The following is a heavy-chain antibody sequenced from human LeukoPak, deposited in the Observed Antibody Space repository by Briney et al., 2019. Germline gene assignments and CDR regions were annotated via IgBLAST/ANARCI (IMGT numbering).Heavy chain of an antibody. Sequence: PGGPLRLSCAASGFTFSSYWMNWFRKVPGKGLVWVASFGTDGSRTTYAAYVQGRFTISRDNAKNTLYLKLKGLRAEDTAVYYCARDKYGGNSNAFDIWGQGTLVTVSS. CDR1: GFTFSSYW. V-gene: IGHV3-74*01. J-gene: IGHJ3*02. D-gene: IGHD4-23*01. CDR3: ARDKYGGNSNAFDI. CDR2: FGTDGSRT.